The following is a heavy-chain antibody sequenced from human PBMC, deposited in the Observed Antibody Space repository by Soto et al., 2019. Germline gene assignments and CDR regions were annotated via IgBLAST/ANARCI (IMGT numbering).Heavy chain of an antibody. D-gene: IGHD3-22*01. Sequence: AGGSLRLSCAASGFTVSSNYMSWVRPAPGKGLEWVSVIYAGGSTHYADSVEGRFTISRDNSNNMLFLQMNSLRAEDTAVYYCVREKVTMIVGFYYFDYWGQGTRVTVSS. CDR3: VREKVTMIVGFYYFDY. V-gene: IGHV3-66*01. CDR1: GFTVSSNY. J-gene: IGHJ4*02. CDR2: IYAGGST.